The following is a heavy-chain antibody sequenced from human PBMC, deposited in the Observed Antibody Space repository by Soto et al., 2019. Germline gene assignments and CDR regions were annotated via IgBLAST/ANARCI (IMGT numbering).Heavy chain of an antibody. CDR3: AKDALSRDYDFWSGYYDAAGMDV. Sequence: GWLRRAGSASGCTFDDYAMHWVRQAAGKGLEWVSRISWDGGSTYYADSVKGRFTISRDNSKNSLYLQMNSLRAEDTALYYCAKDALSRDYDFWSGYYDAAGMDVWGQGTKVTVSS. D-gene: IGHD3-3*01. V-gene: IGHV3-43D*04. J-gene: IGHJ6*02. CDR2: ISWDGGST. CDR1: GCTFDDYA.